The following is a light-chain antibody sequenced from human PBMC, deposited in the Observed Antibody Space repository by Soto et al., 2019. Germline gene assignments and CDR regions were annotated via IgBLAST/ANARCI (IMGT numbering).Light chain of an antibody. V-gene: IGKV1-39*01. J-gene: IGKJ2*01. CDR3: QESHST. Sequence: QMTQSTSSLSASVGDSVTITCRASQSIGTYLDWYQHKPGKAPKILIYAASSLQRGVPSRFNGSGSETDFTLSSRSLQPEDFSTYYCQESHSTFGQGTKLEIK. CDR1: QSIGTY. CDR2: AAS.